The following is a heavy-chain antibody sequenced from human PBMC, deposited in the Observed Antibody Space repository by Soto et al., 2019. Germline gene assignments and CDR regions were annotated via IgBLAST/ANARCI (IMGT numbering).Heavy chain of an antibody. Sequence: SETLSLTCAVSGYSISNGYSWGWIRQPPGKGLEWIATIYHTGRSYYNPSLKSRFTISVNASNNQFSLKLTSVTAADTAVYYCARTGFGTGWCFDYWGQGALVTVSS. CDR2: IYHTGRS. V-gene: IGHV4-38-2*01. CDR1: GYSISNGYS. CDR3: ARTGFGTGWCFDY. D-gene: IGHD6-19*01. J-gene: IGHJ4*02.